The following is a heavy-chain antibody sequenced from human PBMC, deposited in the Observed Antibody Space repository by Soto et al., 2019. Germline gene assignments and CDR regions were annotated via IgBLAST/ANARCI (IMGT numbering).Heavy chain of an antibody. J-gene: IGHJ5*02. V-gene: IGHV1-18*01. CDR2: ISAYNGNT. D-gene: IGHD3-22*01. CDR3: ARDHGDYYDSSGPGFDH. CDR1: VYTFTSDG. Sequence: QVQLVQSGAEVKKPGASVKVSCKASVYTFTSDGISWVRQAPGQGLEWMGWISAYNGNTNYAQKLQGRVTMTTDTSTSTAYTELRSLRSDDTAVYYCARDHGDYYDSSGPGFDHWGQGTLVTVSS.